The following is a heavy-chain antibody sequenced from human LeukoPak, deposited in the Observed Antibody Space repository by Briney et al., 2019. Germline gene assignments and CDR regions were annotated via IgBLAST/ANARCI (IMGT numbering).Heavy chain of an antibody. J-gene: IGHJ4*02. D-gene: IGHD6-13*01. CDR3: ASLRIAAAGTDFDY. CDR2: IYYSGST. Sequence: PSETLSLTCTVSGGSISSYYWSWIRQPPGKGLEWIGYIYYSGSTNYNPSLKSRVTISVDTSKNQSSLKLSSVTAADTAVYYCASLRIAAAGTDFDYWGQGTLVTVSS. CDR1: GGSISSYY. V-gene: IGHV4-59*01.